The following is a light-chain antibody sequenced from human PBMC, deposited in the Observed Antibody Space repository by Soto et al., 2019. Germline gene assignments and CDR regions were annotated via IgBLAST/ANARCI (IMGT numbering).Light chain of an antibody. CDR1: QSVSSN. V-gene: IGKV3-15*01. CDR3: QQYNNWPPWT. J-gene: IGKJ1*01. CDR2: GAS. Sequence: EIVMTQSPATLSVSPGERATLSCRASQSVSSNLAWYQQKPGQAPRLLMYGASTRATGSPARFGGSGSGTEFTLTISSLQSEDFAVYYCQQYNNWPPWTFGQGTKVEIK.